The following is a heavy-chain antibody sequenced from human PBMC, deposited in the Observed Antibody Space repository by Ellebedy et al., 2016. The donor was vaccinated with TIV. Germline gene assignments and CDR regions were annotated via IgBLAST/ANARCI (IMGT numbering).Heavy chain of an antibody. CDR1: GFTFSSYA. J-gene: IGHJ4*02. D-gene: IGHD6-19*01. CDR3: AKGTQVAGSAYSLIDY. CDR2: ISGSGGDT. V-gene: IGHV3-23*01. Sequence: GESLKISCAASGFTFSSYAMSWVRQAPGKGLEWVSVISGSGGDTHYADSVKGRFTISRDNSNNTLYLQMNTLRAEDTAVYYCAKGTQVAGSAYSLIDYWGQGTLVTVSS.